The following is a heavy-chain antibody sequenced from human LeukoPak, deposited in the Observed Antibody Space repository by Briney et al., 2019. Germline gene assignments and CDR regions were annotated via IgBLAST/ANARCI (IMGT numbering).Heavy chain of an antibody. CDR3: ARSVTMIVVVMLD. J-gene: IGHJ4*02. CDR2: IYYSGST. V-gene: IGHV4-39*01. D-gene: IGHD3-22*01. CDR1: GGSISSTSYY. Sequence: SETLSLTCTVSGGSISSTSYYWGWLRQPPGKGLEWIGSIYYSGSTYYNPSLKSRVTISVDTSKNQLSLKLSSVTAADTAVYYCARSVTMIVVVMLDWGQGTLVTVSS.